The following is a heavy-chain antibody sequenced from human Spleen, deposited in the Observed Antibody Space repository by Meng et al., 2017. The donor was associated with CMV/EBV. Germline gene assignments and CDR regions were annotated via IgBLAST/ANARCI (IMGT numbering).Heavy chain of an antibody. Sequence: GESLKISCAASGFDFSSYAMSWVRQPPGKGLEWVSFIYNGGISTYYADSVKGRFTISRDDSKNTLYLQMNSLRAEDTAVYYCARDPRYSSSWYTYYYYGMDVWGQGTTVTVSS. CDR2: IYNGGIST. V-gene: IGHV3-23*03. D-gene: IGHD6-13*01. CDR1: GFDFSSYA. J-gene: IGHJ6*02. CDR3: ARDPRYSSSWYTYYYYGMDV.